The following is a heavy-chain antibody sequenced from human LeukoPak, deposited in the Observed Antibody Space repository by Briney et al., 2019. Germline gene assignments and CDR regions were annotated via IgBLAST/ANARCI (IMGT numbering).Heavy chain of an antibody. J-gene: IGHJ4*02. D-gene: IGHD3-3*01. Sequence: GGSLRLSCAASGFTFTNYTMNWVRQAPGKGLEWVATVSYDGTDTSYADSVKGRFAIFRDNSKNTLYLQMNSLRTEDTAVYYCARLDFWSGCFDYWGQGTLVTVSS. CDR1: GFTFTNYT. CDR3: ARLDFWSGCFDY. V-gene: IGHV3-30*09. CDR2: VSYDGTDT.